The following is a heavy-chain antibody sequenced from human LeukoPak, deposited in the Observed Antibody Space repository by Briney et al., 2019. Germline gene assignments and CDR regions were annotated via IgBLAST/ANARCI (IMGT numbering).Heavy chain of an antibody. CDR3: ARRVSGIAAAGTDY. V-gene: IGHV4-59*12. J-gene: IGHJ4*02. CDR2: IYYSGNT. D-gene: IGHD6-13*01. Sequence: SETLSLTCTVSGGSISSYYWSWIRQPPGKGLEWIGYIYYSGNTNCNPALKSRVTMSVDTSKNQFSLKLSSVTAADTAVYYCARRVSGIAAAGTDYWGQGTLVTVSS. CDR1: GGSISSYY.